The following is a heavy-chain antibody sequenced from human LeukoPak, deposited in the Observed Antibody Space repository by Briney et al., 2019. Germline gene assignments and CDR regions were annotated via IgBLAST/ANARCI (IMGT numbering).Heavy chain of an antibody. CDR2: ISAYNGNT. D-gene: IGHD4-17*01. V-gene: IGHV1-18*04. CDR1: GYTFTSYG. Sequence: ASVKVSCKDSGYTFTSYGISWVRQAPGQGLEWMGWISAYNGNTNYAQKLQGRVTMTTDTSTSTAYMELRSLRSDDTAVYYCARGRYGDYVGDFDYWGQGTLVTVSS. J-gene: IGHJ4*02. CDR3: ARGRYGDYVGDFDY.